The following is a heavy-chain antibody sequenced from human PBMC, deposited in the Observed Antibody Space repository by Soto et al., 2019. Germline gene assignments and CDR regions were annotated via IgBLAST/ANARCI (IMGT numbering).Heavy chain of an antibody. Sequence: ASVTVSCKTSGYTFTSYGISWVRQAPGQGLEWMGWISAYNGNTNYAQKLQGRVTMTTDTSTSTAYMELRSLRSDDTAVYYCATSDYGDSHDAFDIWGQGTMVTVSS. CDR1: GYTFTSYG. D-gene: IGHD4-17*01. CDR2: ISAYNGNT. J-gene: IGHJ3*02. V-gene: IGHV1-18*01. CDR3: ATSDYGDSHDAFDI.